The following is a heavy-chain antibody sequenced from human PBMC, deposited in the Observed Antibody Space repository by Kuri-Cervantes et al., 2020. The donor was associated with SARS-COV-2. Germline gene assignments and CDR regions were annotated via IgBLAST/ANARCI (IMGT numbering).Heavy chain of an antibody. D-gene: IGHD1-26*01. Sequence: GESLKISCAASGFTFSSYGMHWVRQAPGKGLEWVAFIRYDGSNKYYADSVKGRFTISRDNSKNTLYLQMNSLRAEDTAVYYCANTGIVGAKRSQHYYYYYMDAWGKGTTVTVSS. CDR2: IRYDGSNK. J-gene: IGHJ6*03. CDR3: ANTGIVGAKRSQHYYYYYMDA. V-gene: IGHV3-30*02. CDR1: GFTFSSYG.